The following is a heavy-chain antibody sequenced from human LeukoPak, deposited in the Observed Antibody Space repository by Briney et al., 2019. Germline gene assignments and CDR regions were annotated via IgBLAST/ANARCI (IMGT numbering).Heavy chain of an antibody. Sequence: GRSLRLSCAASGFTFSSYAMHWVRQAPGKGLEWVAVISYDGSNKYYADSVKGRFTISRDNSKNTLYLQMNSLRAEDTAVYYCARSYYGSGSYLGYWGQGTLVTVSS. CDR3: ARSYYGSGSYLGY. CDR2: ISYDGSNK. D-gene: IGHD3-10*01. V-gene: IGHV3-30-3*01. J-gene: IGHJ4*02. CDR1: GFTFSSYA.